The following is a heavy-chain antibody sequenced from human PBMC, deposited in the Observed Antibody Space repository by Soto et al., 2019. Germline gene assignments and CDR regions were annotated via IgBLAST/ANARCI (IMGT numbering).Heavy chain of an antibody. CDR1: GGSISSGGYY. V-gene: IGHV4-31*03. CDR3: AREKGDYSYYYYGMDV. J-gene: IGHJ6*02. CDR2: IYYSGST. Sequence: QVQLQESGPGLVKPSQTLSLTCTVSGGSISSGGYYWSWIRQHPGKGLEWIGYIYYSGSTYYNPSLKSRVTISGDTSKNEFSLKLSSVTAADTAVYYCAREKGDYSYYYYGMDVWGQGTTVTVSS. D-gene: IGHD4-4*01.